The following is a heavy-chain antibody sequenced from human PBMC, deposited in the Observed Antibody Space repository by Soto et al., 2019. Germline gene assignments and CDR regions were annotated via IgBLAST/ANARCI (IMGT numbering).Heavy chain of an antibody. CDR1: GDSVSSNSAG. J-gene: IGHJ4*02. D-gene: IGHD3-3*01. V-gene: IGHV6-1*01. Sequence: SQTLSLTCAISGDSVSSNSAGWSWIRQSPSRGLEWLGRTFYRSRWYNEYAVSVKGRITVSPDTSRNQISLQLNSVTPDDTAVYFCTRDIDFGYWGQGTQVTVSS. CDR3: TRDIDFGY. CDR2: TFYRSRWYN.